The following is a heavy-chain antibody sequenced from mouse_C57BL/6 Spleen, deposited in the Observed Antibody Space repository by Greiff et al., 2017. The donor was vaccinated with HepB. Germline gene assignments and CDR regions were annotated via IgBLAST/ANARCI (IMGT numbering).Heavy chain of an antibody. CDR2: IRLKSDNYAT. D-gene: IGHD2-5*01. V-gene: IGHV6-3*01. J-gene: IGHJ2*01. Sequence: EVKLQESGGGLVQPGGSMKLSCVASGFTFSNYWMNWVRQSPEKGLEWVAQIRLKSDNYATHYAESVKGRFTISRDDSKSSVYLQMNNLRAEDTGIYYCTYYSNYFDYWGQGTTLTVSS. CDR3: TYYSNYFDY. CDR1: GFTFSNYW.